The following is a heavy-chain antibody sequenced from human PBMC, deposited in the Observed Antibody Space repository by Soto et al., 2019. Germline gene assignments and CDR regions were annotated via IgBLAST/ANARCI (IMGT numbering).Heavy chain of an antibody. D-gene: IGHD3-22*01. CDR2: INHSGST. CDR1: GGSFSGYY. Sequence: PSETLSLTCAVYGGSFSGYYWSWIRQPPGKGLEWIGEINHSGSTNYNPSLKSRVTISVDTSKNQFSLKLSSVTAADTAVYYCAREEGYYYDSSGYYYASFDYWGQGTLVTVSS. V-gene: IGHV4-34*01. CDR3: AREEGYYYDSSGYYYASFDY. J-gene: IGHJ4*02.